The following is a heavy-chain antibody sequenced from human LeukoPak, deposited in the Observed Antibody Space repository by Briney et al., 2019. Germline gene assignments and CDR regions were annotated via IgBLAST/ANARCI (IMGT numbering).Heavy chain of an antibody. CDR2: IYYSGST. D-gene: IGHD3-10*01. V-gene: IGHV4-59*01. J-gene: IGHJ4*02. CDR3: ARGTMVRGVDY. Sequence: SETLSLTCTVSGGSISNYYWNWIRQPPGKGLEWIGYIYYSGSTNYNPSLKSRVTISVDTSKNQFSLKLSSVTAADTAVYYCARGTMVRGVDYWGQGTLVTVSS. CDR1: GGSISNYY.